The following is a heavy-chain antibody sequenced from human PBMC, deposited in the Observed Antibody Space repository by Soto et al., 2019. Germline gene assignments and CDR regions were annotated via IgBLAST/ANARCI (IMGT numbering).Heavy chain of an antibody. CDR3: ASYYPEHQYYYYYYMDV. CDR2: IIPILGIA. J-gene: IGHJ6*03. CDR1: GGTFSSYT. V-gene: IGHV1-69*02. Sequence: GASVKVSCKASGGTFSSYTISWVRQAPGQGLEWMGRIIPILGIANYAQKFQGRVTITADKSTSTAYMELSSLRSEDTAVYYCASYYPEHQYYYYYYMDVWGKGTTVTVSS. D-gene: IGHD3-22*01.